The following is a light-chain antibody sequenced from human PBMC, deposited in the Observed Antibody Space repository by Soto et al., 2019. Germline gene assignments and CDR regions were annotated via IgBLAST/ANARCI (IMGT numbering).Light chain of an antibody. CDR2: DAS. CDR3: QHRSNWAPLT. Sequence: EIVMTGSAATLAGSPVERATLSCRDSQSVSTYLAWYQQKPGQAPRLLIYDASNRASGIPARFSGSGSGTDFTITISSLDPQDLAAYYCQHRSNWAPLTSGGGTKVDIK. V-gene: IGKV3-11*01. J-gene: IGKJ4*01. CDR1: QSVSTY.